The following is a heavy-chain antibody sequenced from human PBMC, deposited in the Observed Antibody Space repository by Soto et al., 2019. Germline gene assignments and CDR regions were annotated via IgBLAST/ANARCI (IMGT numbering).Heavy chain of an antibody. CDR3: ARVQEYSRSPASFDY. D-gene: IGHD6-6*01. CDR2: ISPYNGNT. V-gene: IGHV1-18*01. Sequence: VASVKVSCKASGYTFTSYGISWVRQAPGQGLEWMGWISPYNGNTNYAQKPQGRVTMTTDTSTSTTYMEQRSLTSDDTAVYYCARVQEYSRSPASFDYWGQGTRVTVSS. J-gene: IGHJ4*02. CDR1: GYTFTSYG.